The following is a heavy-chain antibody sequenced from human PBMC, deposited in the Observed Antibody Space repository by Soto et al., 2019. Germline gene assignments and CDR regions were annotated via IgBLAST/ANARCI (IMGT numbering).Heavy chain of an antibody. CDR3: AGLDFYYDDTGALNYFDY. CDR1: GFTFSDYA. CDR2: ISGSGSGT. Sequence: LRLSCAASGFTFSDYAMNWVRQAPGKGLEWVSAISGSGSGTYYVESVKGRFTISRDNSKNTLYLQMSSLRAEDTAVYYCAGLDFYYDDTGALNYFDYWGQGTLVTVSS. D-gene: IGHD3-22*01. V-gene: IGHV3-23*01. J-gene: IGHJ4*02.